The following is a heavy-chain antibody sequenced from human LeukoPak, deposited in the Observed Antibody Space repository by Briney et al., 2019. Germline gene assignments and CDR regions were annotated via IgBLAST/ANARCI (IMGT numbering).Heavy chain of an antibody. CDR2: INHSGST. V-gene: IGHV4-34*01. J-gene: IGHJ4*02. CDR3: ARGRRFGELFGY. CDR1: GGSFSGYY. Sequence: SETLSLTCAVYGGSFSGYYWSWIRQPPGKGLEWIGEINHSGSTNYNPSLKSRVTISVDTSKNQFSLKLSSVTAADTAVYYCARGRRFGELFGYLGQGTLVTVSS. D-gene: IGHD3-10*01.